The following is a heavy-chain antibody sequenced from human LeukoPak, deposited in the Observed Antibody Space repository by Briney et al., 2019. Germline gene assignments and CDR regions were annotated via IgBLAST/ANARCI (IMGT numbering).Heavy chain of an antibody. CDR2: ISGSSSSL. CDR3: ARGGDSSAFYFDY. J-gene: IGHJ4*02. CDR1: GFTFSSHS. Sequence: PGGSLRLSCAASGFTFSSHSMNWVRQAPGKGLEWVSYISGSSSSLYYADSVKGRFTISRDEAKNSLYLQMNSLRDEDTAVYYCARGGDSSAFYFDYWGQGTLVTVSS. V-gene: IGHV3-48*02. D-gene: IGHD3-22*01.